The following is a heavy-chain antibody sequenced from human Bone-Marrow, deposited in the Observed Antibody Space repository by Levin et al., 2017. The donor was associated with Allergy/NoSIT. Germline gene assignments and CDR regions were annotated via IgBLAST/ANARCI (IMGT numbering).Heavy chain of an antibody. D-gene: IGHD4-17*01. J-gene: IGHJ4*02. CDR3: ARGRDYGDLNFDY. Sequence: GGSLRLSCAASGFTVSSNYLSWVRQAPGKGLEWVSVIYSGGSTYYADSVKGRFTISRDNSKKTLYLQMNSLRAEDTAVYYCARGRDYGDLNFDYWGQGTLVTVSS. V-gene: IGHV3-53*01. CDR2: IYSGGST. CDR1: GFTVSSNY.